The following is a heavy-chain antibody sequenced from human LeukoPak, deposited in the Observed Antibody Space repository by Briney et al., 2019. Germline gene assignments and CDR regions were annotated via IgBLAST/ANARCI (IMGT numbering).Heavy chain of an antibody. V-gene: IGHV3-30*02. D-gene: IGHD3-3*01. J-gene: IGHJ4*02. CDR3: AKDITIFGVVTPGQDY. Sequence: SGGSLRLSCAASGFTFSSYGMHWVRQAPGKGLEWVAFIRYDGSNKYYADSVKGRFTISRDNSKNTLYLQMNSLRAEDTAVYYCAKDITIFGVVTPGQDYWGQGTLVTVSS. CDR2: IRYDGSNK. CDR1: GFTFSSYG.